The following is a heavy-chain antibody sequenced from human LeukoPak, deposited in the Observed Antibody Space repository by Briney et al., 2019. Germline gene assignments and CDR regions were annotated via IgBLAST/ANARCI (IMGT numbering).Heavy chain of an antibody. J-gene: IGHJ4*02. Sequence: GRSLRLSCAASGFTFSSYGMHWVRQAPGKGLEWVAVIWHDGSNKYYADSVKGRFTISRDNSKNTLYLQMNSLRAEDTAVYYCARRGGYCSSTSCYYDYWGQGTLVTVSS. V-gene: IGHV3-33*01. CDR1: GFTFSSYG. D-gene: IGHD2-2*01. CDR3: ARRGGYCSSTSCYYDY. CDR2: IWHDGSNK.